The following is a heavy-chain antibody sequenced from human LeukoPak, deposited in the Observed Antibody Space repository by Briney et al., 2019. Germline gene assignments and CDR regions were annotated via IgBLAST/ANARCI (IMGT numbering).Heavy chain of an antibody. CDR3: ARAGTISREYFQH. V-gene: IGHV3-30-3*01. Sequence: GGSLRLSCAASGFTFSSYAMHWVRQAPGKGLEWVAVISYDGSNKYYADSVKGRFTISRDNSKNTLYLQMNSLRAEDTAVYYCARAGTISREYFQHWGQGTLVTVSS. D-gene: IGHD3-9*01. J-gene: IGHJ1*01. CDR1: GFTFSSYA. CDR2: ISYDGSNK.